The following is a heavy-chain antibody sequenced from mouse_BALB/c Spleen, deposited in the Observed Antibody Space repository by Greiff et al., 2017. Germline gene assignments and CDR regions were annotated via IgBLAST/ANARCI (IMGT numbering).Heavy chain of an antibody. D-gene: IGHD1-1*02. V-gene: IGHV3-2*02. CDR3: ARYGGNYVYYFDY. CDR2: ISYSGST. CDR1: GYSITSDYA. J-gene: IGHJ2*01. Sequence: VQLQQSGPGLVKPSQSLSLTCTVTGYSITSDYAWNWIRQFPGNKLEWMGYISYSGSTYYNPSLKSRISITRDTSKNQYYLQLNSVTTEDTATYYCARYGGNYVYYFDYWGQGTTLTVSS.